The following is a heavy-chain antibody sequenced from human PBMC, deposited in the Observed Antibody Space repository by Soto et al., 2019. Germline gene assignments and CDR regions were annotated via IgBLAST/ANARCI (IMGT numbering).Heavy chain of an antibody. Sequence: PSETLSLTCTVSGGSISSYYWSWIRQSPGKGLEWIGYIYYSGSTDYNPSLKSRVTISVDTSKNQFSLKLRSVTAADTAVYYCARASGVGVVGSIGLIAYWGQGTLVTVSS. CDR3: ARASGVGVVGSIGLIAY. J-gene: IGHJ4*02. CDR2: IYYSGST. D-gene: IGHD1-26*01. V-gene: IGHV4-59*01. CDR1: GGSISSYY.